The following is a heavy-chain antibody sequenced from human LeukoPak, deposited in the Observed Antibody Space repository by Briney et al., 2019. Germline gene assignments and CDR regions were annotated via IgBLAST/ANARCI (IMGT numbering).Heavy chain of an antibody. D-gene: IGHD6-13*01. Sequence: PGRSLSPFYAAYGFTVSSYSMNSVRQAAGEGLEGVSSISSSSTYIYYADSVKGRFTISRDNAKNSLYLQMNSLRADDTAVYYCARVAEAAAFDYWGQGTLVTVSA. CDR1: GFTVSSYS. CDR3: ARVAEAAAFDY. J-gene: IGHJ4*02. CDR2: ISSSSTYI. V-gene: IGHV3-21*01.